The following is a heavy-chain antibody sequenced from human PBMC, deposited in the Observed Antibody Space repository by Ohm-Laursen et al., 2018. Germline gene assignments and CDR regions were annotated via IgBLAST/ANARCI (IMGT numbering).Heavy chain of an antibody. CDR3: ARQDYDSSGYPFDY. CDR2: ILYDGSDK. D-gene: IGHD3-22*01. J-gene: IGHJ4*02. Sequence: SLRLSCAASGFTFSAYGMHWVRQAPGKGMEWVAVILYDGSDKSYAGSVKGRFTISRDNSKNTLYLQMNSLRAEDTAVYFCARQDYDSSGYPFDYWGQGTLVTVSS. CDR1: GFTFSAYG. V-gene: IGHV3-30*03.